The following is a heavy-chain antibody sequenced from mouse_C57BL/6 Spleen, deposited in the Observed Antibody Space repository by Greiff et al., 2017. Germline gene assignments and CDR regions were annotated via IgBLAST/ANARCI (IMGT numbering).Heavy chain of an antibody. D-gene: IGHD2-4*01. J-gene: IGHJ4*01. V-gene: IGHV2-9-1*01. CDR3: ARKGGDYDEAMDY. Sequence: VQGVESGPGLVAPSQSLSITCTVSGFSLTSYAISWVRQPPGKGLEWLGVILTGGGTNYNSALKSRLSISKDNSKSQVFLKMNSLQTDDTARYYCARKGGDYDEAMDYWGQGTSVTVSS. CDR2: ILTGGGT. CDR1: GFSLTSYA.